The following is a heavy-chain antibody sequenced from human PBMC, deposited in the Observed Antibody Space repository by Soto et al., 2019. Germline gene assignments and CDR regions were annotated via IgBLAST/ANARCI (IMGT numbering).Heavy chain of an antibody. CDR3: AREDSETTTVTTTPMSLDI. CDR1: GGSFSGYY. D-gene: IGHD4-17*01. CDR2: INHSGST. Sequence: SETLSLTCAVYGGSFSGYYWSWIRQPPGKGLEWIGEINHSGSTNYNPSLKSRVTISVDTSKNQFSLKLSSVTAADTAVYYCAREDSETTTVTTTPMSLDIWGQGTMVTVSS. J-gene: IGHJ3*02. V-gene: IGHV4-34*01.